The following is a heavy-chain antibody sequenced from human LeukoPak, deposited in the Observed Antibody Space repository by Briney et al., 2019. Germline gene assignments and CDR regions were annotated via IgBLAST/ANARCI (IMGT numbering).Heavy chain of an antibody. J-gene: IGHJ4*02. V-gene: IGHV4-31*03. CDR2: IYYSGST. D-gene: IGHD6-13*01. CDR1: GVSISSGGYY. CDR3: ARCLRSSSWNPRGFDY. Sequence: SETLSLTCTVSGVSISSGGYYWSWIRQHPGKGLEWIGYIYYSGSTYYNPSLKSRVTISVDTSKNQFSLKLSSVTAADTAVYYCARCLRSSSWNPRGFDYWGQGTLVTVSS.